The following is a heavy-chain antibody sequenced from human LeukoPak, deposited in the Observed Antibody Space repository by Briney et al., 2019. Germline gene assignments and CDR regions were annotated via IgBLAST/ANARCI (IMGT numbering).Heavy chain of an antibody. Sequence: ASVKVSCKASGYTFTSYGISWVRQAPGQGLEWMVWISAYNGNTNYAQKLQGRVTMTTDTSTSTAYMELRSLRSDDTAVYYCARDWSLGYSYGTFDYWGQGTLVTVSS. D-gene: IGHD5-18*01. V-gene: IGHV1-18*01. CDR1: GYTFTSYG. CDR2: ISAYNGNT. CDR3: ARDWSLGYSYGTFDY. J-gene: IGHJ4*02.